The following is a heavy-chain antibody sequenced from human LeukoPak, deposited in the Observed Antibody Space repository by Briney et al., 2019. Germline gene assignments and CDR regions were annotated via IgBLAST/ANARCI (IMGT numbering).Heavy chain of an antibody. D-gene: IGHD2-2*01. CDR2: IYYSGST. CDR1: GGSISINDYY. V-gene: IGHV4-61*05. Sequence: SETLSLTCTVSGGSISINDYYWGWIRQPPGKGLEWIGYIYYSGSTNYNPSLKSRVTISVDTSKNQFSLKLSSVTAADTAVYYCARTRWGYCSSTSCPTRHDYWGQGTLVTVSS. CDR3: ARTRWGYCSSTSCPTRHDY. J-gene: IGHJ4*02.